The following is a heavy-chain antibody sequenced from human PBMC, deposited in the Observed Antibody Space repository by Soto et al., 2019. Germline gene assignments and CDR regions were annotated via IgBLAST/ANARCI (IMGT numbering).Heavy chain of an antibody. D-gene: IGHD1-26*01. J-gene: IGHJ4*02. Sequence: GASVKVSCKTSGYTFTGHHIHWVRQAPQQGPEWMGEIGPESGATRYAQKFRGRVTMTMDTSITTVYMELKNLSPDDTAVYYCGRGRSGQIVVFYWGQGTPVTVSS. CDR3: GRGRSGQIVVFY. V-gene: IGHV1-2*02. CDR2: IGPESGAT. CDR1: GYTFTGHH.